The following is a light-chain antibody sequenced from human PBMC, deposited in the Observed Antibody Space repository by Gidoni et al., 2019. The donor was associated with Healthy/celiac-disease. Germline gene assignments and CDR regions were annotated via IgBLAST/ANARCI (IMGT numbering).Light chain of an antibody. V-gene: IGKV3-11*01. CDR2: DAS. Sequence: IVLTQSPATLSLSPGDRATLSCRASQSVSSYLAWYQQKPGQAPRLLIYDASNRATGIPARFSGSGSGTDFTLTISSLEPEDFAVYYCQQRSNWPLTFXGXTKVEIK. CDR1: QSVSSY. J-gene: IGKJ4*01. CDR3: QQRSNWPLT.